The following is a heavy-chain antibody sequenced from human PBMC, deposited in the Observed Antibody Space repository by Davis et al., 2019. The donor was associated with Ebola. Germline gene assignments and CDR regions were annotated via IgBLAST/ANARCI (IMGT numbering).Heavy chain of an antibody. V-gene: IGHV4-34*01. J-gene: IGHJ4*02. Sequence: SETLSLTCAVYGGSFSDFYWSWIRQPPGKGLEWIGEINHSGNTNYNPSLKSRDTISVDTSKNQFSLKLSSVTAADTAVYYCARHEDFWSGCTIDYWGQGTLVTVSS. CDR2: INHSGNT. D-gene: IGHD3-3*01. CDR1: GGSFSDFY. CDR3: ARHEDFWSGCTIDY.